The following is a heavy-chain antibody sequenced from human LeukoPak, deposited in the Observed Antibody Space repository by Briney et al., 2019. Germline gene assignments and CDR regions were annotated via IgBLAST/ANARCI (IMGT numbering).Heavy chain of an antibody. CDR3: ASNTRMTSGIDC. V-gene: IGHV4-30-4*08. CDR2: IYYSGST. Sequence: SETLSLTCILSGGSISSGDYYWSWIRQPPGRGLEWIGYIYYSGSTYYNPSLKSRVTISVDTSKNQFSLKLSSVTAADTAVYYCASNTRMTSGIDCWGQGTLVTVSS. D-gene: IGHD3-10*01. J-gene: IGHJ4*02. CDR1: GGSISSGDYY.